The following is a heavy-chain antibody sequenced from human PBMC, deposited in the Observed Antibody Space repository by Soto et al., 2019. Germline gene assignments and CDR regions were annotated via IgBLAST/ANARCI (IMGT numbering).Heavy chain of an antibody. J-gene: IGHJ4*02. Sequence: QVQLVQSGAEVKKPGASVKVSCKASGYTFISYDINWVRQATGQGLEWMGWMNPNTGDTGYAQKFQGRVTMTRNTSITTANLELSSLRSDDTAVYFCARGEGYVFDYWGQGTRVTVSS. CDR2: MNPNTGDT. V-gene: IGHV1-8*01. CDR1: GYTFISYD. D-gene: IGHD5-12*01. CDR3: ARGEGYVFDY.